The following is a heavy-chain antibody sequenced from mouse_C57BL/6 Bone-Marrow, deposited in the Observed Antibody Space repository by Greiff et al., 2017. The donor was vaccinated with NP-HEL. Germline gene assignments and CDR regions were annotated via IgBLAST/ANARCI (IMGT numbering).Heavy chain of an antibody. J-gene: IGHJ2*01. D-gene: IGHD1-1*01. CDR2: IYPGSGNT. V-gene: IGHV1-66*01. CDR1: GYSFTSYY. CDR3: ARETVWGFSDY. Sequence: QVQLKESGPELVKPGASVKISCKASGYSFTSYYIHWVKQRPGQGLEWIGWIYPGSGNTKYNEKFKGKATLTADTSSSTAYMQLSSLTSEDSAVYYCARETVWGFSDYWGQGTTLTVSS.